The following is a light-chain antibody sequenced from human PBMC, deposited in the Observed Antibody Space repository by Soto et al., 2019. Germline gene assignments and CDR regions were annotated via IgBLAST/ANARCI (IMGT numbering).Light chain of an antibody. CDR3: QQYDIWPPYT. Sequence: EIVLTQSPGTLSLSPGERATLSCRASQSVSVNSLAWYQQKGGQAPRLLIYAASTRATGVPDRFSGTGSGTDFALTISRLETDDSAVYYCQQYDIWPPYTFGQGTKVEF. V-gene: IGKV3-20*01. CDR2: AAS. CDR1: QSVSVNS. J-gene: IGKJ2*01.